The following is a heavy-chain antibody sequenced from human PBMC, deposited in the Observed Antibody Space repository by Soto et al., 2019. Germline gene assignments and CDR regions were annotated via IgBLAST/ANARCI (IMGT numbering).Heavy chain of an antibody. Sequence: GSLRLSCAASGFTFSSYAMSWVRQAPGKGLEWVSAISGSGGSTYYADSVKGRFTISRDNSKNTLYLQMNSLRAEDTAVYYCAKGRKYSSSKTNDYWGQGTLVTVSS. D-gene: IGHD6-6*01. J-gene: IGHJ4*02. CDR2: ISGSGGST. CDR1: GFTFSSYA. V-gene: IGHV3-23*01. CDR3: AKGRKYSSSKTNDY.